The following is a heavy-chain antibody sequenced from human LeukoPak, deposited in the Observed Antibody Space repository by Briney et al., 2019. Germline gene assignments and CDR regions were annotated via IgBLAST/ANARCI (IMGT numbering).Heavy chain of an antibody. CDR1: GYSISSGYY. J-gene: IGHJ5*02. V-gene: IGHV4-38-2*02. D-gene: IGHD3-10*01. CDR2: IYHSGST. CDR3: ASCTALVREGFDP. Sequence: PSETLSLTCTVSGYSISSGYYWGWIRQPPGKGLEWIGSIYHSGSTYYNPSLKSRVTISVDTSKNQFSLKLSSVIAADTAVYYCASCTALVREGFDPWGQGTLVTVSS.